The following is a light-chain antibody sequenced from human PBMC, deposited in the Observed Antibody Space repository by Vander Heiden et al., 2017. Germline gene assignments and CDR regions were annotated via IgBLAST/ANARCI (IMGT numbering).Light chain of an antibody. CDR1: QSISSW. CDR3: QQDKSDWRT. Sequence: DIQVTQSPSTLSASVGDRVTITCRASQSISSWLAWYQQKPGKATKRLIYKASSLESGVPSRFSGSGSGTEFTLTISSLQPDDFATYYCQQDKSDWRTFGPGTKVEIK. J-gene: IGKJ1*01. CDR2: KAS. V-gene: IGKV1-5*03.